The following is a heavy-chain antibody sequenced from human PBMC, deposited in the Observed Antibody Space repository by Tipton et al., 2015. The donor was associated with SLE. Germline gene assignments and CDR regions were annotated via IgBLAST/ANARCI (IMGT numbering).Heavy chain of an antibody. J-gene: IGHJ3*02. CDR2: IYHSGRT. CDR1: GYSISSGYY. V-gene: IGHV4-38-2*01. D-gene: IGHD5-18*01. Sequence: GLVKPSETLSLTCAVSGYSISSGYYWGWIRQPPGKGLEWIGSIYHSGRTYYNPSLKSRVTISVDTSKNQVSLKLSSVTAADTAVYYCARPDTAMVSRAFDIWGQGTMVTVSS. CDR3: ARPDTAMVSRAFDI.